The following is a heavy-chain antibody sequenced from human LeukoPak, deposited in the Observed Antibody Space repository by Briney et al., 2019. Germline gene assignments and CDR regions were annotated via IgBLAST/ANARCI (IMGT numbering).Heavy chain of an antibody. J-gene: IGHJ6*02. CDR1: GGTFGSYA. CDR2: IIPIFGTA. D-gene: IGHD6-6*01. Sequence: GASVKVSCKASGGTFGSYAISWVRQAPGQGLEWMGGIIPIFGTANYARKFQGRVTITADESTSTAYMELSSLRSEDTAVYYCAREMELVHYYYGMDVWGQGTTVTVSS. CDR3: AREMELVHYYYGMDV. V-gene: IGHV1-69*13.